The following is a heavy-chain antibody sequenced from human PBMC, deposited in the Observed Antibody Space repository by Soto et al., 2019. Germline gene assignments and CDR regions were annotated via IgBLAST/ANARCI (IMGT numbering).Heavy chain of an antibody. CDR1: VFTFSSYG. D-gene: IGHD6-19*01. Sequence: RGGLRVSCAASVFTFSSYGMRWVRRAPGKGLEWVAVISYDGSNKYYADSVNGRFTISRDNSKNTLYLQMNSLRAEDTAVYYCVVAVAGTGFDYWGQGTLVTVSS. V-gene: IGHV3-30*03. J-gene: IGHJ4*02. CDR2: ISYDGSNK. CDR3: VVAVAGTGFDY.